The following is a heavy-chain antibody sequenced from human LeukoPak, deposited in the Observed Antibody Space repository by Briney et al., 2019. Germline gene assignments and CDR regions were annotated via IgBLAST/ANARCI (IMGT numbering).Heavy chain of an antibody. CDR3: ARLGYCDSSSCYLHYHYYMDV. V-gene: IGHV4-39*01. J-gene: IGHJ6*03. D-gene: IGHD2-2*01. CDR1: GGSISGSSYY. CDR2: IFYSGST. Sequence: PSETLSLTCTVSGGSISGSSYYWGWIRQPPGKGLEWTGSIFYSGSTYYNPSLKSRVTISVDTSKNQFSLKLSSVTASDTAMYYCARLGYCDSSSCYLHYHYYMDVWGKGTTVTVSS.